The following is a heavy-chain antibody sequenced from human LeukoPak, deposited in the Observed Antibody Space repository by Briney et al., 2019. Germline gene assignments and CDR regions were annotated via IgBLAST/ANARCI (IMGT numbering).Heavy chain of an antibody. J-gene: IGHJ4*02. V-gene: IGHV3-53*01. CDR3: ARGEDSNGYYGYYFEY. CDR2: IYSSGST. CDR1: GFTVSSNY. Sequence: PGGSLRLSCAASGFTVSSNYMSWVRQAPGKGLEFVSIIYSSGSTYYADSVKGRFTISRDNSKNTLHLQMNNLRAEDTAMYYCARGEDSNGYYGYYFEYWGQGTLVTVSS. D-gene: IGHD3-22*01.